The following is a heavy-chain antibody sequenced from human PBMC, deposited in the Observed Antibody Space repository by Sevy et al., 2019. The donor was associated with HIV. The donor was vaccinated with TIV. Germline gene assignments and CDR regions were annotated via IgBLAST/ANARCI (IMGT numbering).Heavy chain of an antibody. CDR3: AGGRYDSSGSFDAFDI. Sequence: GGYLRLSCAASGFTFSSYALNWVRQAPGKGLEWVSTIYGSRGVTYYADYVKGRFTISRDNSKNTLYLQMNSLRTEDTAVYFCAGGRYDSSGSFDAFDIWGQGTMVTVSS. CDR1: GFTFSSYA. CDR2: IYGSRGVT. J-gene: IGHJ3*02. V-gene: IGHV3-23*01. D-gene: IGHD3-22*01.